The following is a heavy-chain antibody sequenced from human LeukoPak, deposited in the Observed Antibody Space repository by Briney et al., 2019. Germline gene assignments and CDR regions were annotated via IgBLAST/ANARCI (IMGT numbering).Heavy chain of an antibody. V-gene: IGHV3-74*01. J-gene: IGHJ3*02. CDR3: ARANYYGSGRAAFDI. CDR2: INSDGSST. Sequence: AGGSLRLSGAASGFTFSSYWMHWVRQAPGKGLVWVSCINSDGSSTSYADSVKGRFTISRDNAKNTLYLQMNSLRAEDTAVYYCARANYYGSGRAAFDIWGQGTMVTVSS. D-gene: IGHD3-10*01. CDR1: GFTFSSYW.